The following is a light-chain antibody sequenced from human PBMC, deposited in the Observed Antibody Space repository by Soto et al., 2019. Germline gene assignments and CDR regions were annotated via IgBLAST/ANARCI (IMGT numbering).Light chain of an antibody. J-gene: IGLJ2*01. CDR3: SSYTGSATL. CDR2: EVR. CDR1: SSAVF. V-gene: IGLV2-14*01. Sequence: QSALTQPASVSGSPGQSITISCTGISSAVFVSWYQQHPGKAPKLMIYEVRNRPSGVSNRFSGSHSGNTASLTISGLQAEDEADYYCSSYTGSATLFGGGTKLTVL.